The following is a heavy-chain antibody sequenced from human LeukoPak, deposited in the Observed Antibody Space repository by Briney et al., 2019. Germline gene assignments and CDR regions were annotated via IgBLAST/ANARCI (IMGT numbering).Heavy chain of an antibody. CDR3: AKGDCTNGVCYLDY. D-gene: IGHD2-8*01. Sequence: PGGSLRLSCAASGFTFDDYAMHWVRQAPGKGLEWVSGISWNSGSIGYADSVKGRFTISRDNAKNSLYLQINSLRAEDMALYYCAKGDCTNGVCYLDYWGQGTLVTVSS. CDR2: ISWNSGSI. J-gene: IGHJ4*02. V-gene: IGHV3-9*03. CDR1: GFTFDDYA.